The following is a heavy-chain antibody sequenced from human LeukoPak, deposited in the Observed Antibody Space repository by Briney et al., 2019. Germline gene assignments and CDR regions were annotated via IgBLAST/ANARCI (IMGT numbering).Heavy chain of an antibody. CDR3: ARAFGWFDP. D-gene: IGHD2/OR15-2a*01. CDR2: IKNDGSEK. CDR1: GFPFSTYW. Sequence: GGSLRLSCAASGFPFSTYWITWVRQAPGKGLEWVANIKNDGSEKYYVDSVKGRFTISRDNAENSLYLQMNSLRAEDTAVYYCARAFGWFDPWGQGTLVTVSS. J-gene: IGHJ5*02. V-gene: IGHV3-7*01.